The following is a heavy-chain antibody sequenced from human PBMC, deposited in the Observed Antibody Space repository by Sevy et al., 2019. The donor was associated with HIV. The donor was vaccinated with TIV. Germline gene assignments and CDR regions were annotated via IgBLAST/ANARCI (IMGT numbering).Heavy chain of an antibody. CDR3: TTDLGFYSSK. CDR1: GITFSSAW. Sequence: GGSLRLSCAASGITFSSAWMSWVRLVPGKGLEWLGLIKSETDGGEADYAAAVKGRFTISRDDSKETLYLQLNSLKTEDTAVYYCTTDLGFYSSKWGQGTLVTVSS. D-gene: IGHD4-4*01. V-gene: IGHV3-15*01. J-gene: IGHJ4*02. CDR2: IKSETDGGEA.